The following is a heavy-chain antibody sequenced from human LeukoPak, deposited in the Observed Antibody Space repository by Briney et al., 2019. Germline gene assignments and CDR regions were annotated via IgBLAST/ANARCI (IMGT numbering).Heavy chain of an antibody. V-gene: IGHV1-2*02. D-gene: IGHD2-15*01. CDR1: GYIFAHYH. CDR3: ARDPDSGPDL. J-gene: IGHJ4*02. CDR2: LNPNTGDT. Sequence: ASVKVSCKASGYIFAHYHTHWVRQAPGQGLEWMGSLNPNTGDTLLPQKFQGRATMTRDTSITVGYMELSSLTFDDTGVYYCARDPDSGPDLWGQGTLVTVAS.